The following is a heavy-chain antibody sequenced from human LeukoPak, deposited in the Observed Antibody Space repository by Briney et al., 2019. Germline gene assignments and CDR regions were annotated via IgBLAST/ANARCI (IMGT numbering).Heavy chain of an antibody. D-gene: IGHD2/OR15-2a*01. CDR3: ARGSPSYAQWHFDL. J-gene: IGHJ2*01. CDR1: GYSFSGYY. V-gene: IGHV1-2*04. CDR2: IIPNTGGT. Sequence: ASVKVSCKASGYSFSGYYMYWVRQAPGQGLEWMGWIIPNTGGTNYAQKFQDWVTMSSDTSISTAYMELSSLRSDDTAVYYCARGSPSYAQWHFDLWGRGTLVTVSS.